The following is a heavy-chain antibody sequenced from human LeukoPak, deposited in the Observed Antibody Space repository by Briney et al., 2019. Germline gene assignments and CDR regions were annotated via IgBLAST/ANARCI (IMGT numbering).Heavy chain of an antibody. CDR3: ARVGYSGYALQEYYFDY. CDR2: INPNSGGT. Sequence: GASVKVSCTASGYTFTGYYMHWVRQAPGQGLEWMGWINPNSGGTNYAQKFQGRVTMTRDTSISTAYMELSRLRSDDTAVYYCARVGYSGYALQEYYFDYWGQGTLVTVSS. D-gene: IGHD5-12*01. J-gene: IGHJ4*02. V-gene: IGHV1-2*02. CDR1: GYTFTGYY.